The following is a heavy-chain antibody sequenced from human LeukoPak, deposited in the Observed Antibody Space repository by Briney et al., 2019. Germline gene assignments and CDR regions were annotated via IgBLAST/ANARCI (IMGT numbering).Heavy chain of an antibody. Sequence: ASVKVSCKASGYTFTSYGISWVRQAPGQGLERMGWISAYNGNTNYAQKFQGRVTMTRDTSISTAYMELSRLRSDDTAAYYCARDLDNWNDVGPLDYWGQGTLVTVSS. CDR3: ARDLDNWNDVGPLDY. D-gene: IGHD1-20*01. CDR1: GYTFTSYG. V-gene: IGHV1-18*01. J-gene: IGHJ4*02. CDR2: ISAYNGNT.